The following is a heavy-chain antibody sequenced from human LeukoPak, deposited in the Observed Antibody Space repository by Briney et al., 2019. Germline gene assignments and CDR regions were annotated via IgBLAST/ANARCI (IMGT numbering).Heavy chain of an antibody. CDR2: ISNSGSTI. J-gene: IGHJ4*02. D-gene: IGHD1-1*01. CDR3: ATGTTLFDY. V-gene: IGHV3-48*02. CDR1: GFPFSSYS. Sequence: GGSLRLSCAASGFPFSSYSMNWVRQAPGKGLEWVSYISNSGSTIYYADSVKSRFTISRDNAKNSLYLQMNSLRDEDTAVYYCATGTTLFDYWGQGTLLTVSS.